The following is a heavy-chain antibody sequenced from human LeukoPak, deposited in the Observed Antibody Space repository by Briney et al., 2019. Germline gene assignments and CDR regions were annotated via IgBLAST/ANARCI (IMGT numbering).Heavy chain of an antibody. Sequence: PGGSLRLSCAASGFTVSANYMTWVRQAPGKGLEWVSVIYVGGSTYYADSVKGRFTISRDNSKNTLYLQMNSLRAEDTAVYYCAKMVVTTTGHASDIWGQGTMVTVSS. CDR3: AKMVVTTTGHASDI. J-gene: IGHJ3*02. V-gene: IGHV3-53*05. D-gene: IGHD1-1*01. CDR1: GFTVSANY. CDR2: IYVGGST.